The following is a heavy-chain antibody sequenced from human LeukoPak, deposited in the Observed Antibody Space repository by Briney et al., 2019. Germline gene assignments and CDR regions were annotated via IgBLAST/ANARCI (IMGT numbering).Heavy chain of an antibody. CDR1: GYTLTELS. D-gene: IGHD5-18*01. CDR2: FDPEDDET. Sequence: ASVKVSCKVSGYTLTELSMHWVRQAPGKGLEWMGGFDPEDDETIYAQKFQGRVTMTEDTSTDTAYMELSSLRSEDTAVYYCATGGVDTAMVTGVYWGQGTLVTVSS. V-gene: IGHV1-24*01. CDR3: ATGGVDTAMVTGVY. J-gene: IGHJ4*02.